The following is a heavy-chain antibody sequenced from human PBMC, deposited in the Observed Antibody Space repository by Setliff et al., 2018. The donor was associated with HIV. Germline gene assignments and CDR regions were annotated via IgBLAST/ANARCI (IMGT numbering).Heavy chain of an antibody. V-gene: IGHV1-18*01. CDR3: ARDVEHMMDV. CDR2: ISTYSDET. CDR1: GYTFTTYG. J-gene: IGHJ6*02. Sequence: ASVKVSCKPSGYTFTTYGLSWVRQAPGQGLEWMGWISTYSDETSYAQTLQGRVTMTTDTSTSTAYMELRRLTFDDTAVYYCARDVEHMMDVWGQGTTVTVSS.